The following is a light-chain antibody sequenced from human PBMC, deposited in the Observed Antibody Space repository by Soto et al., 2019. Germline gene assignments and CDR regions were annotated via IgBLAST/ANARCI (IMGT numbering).Light chain of an antibody. CDR2: EVS. CDR3: SSYTSSTYVV. V-gene: IGLV2-18*02. J-gene: IGLJ2*01. CDR1: SSDVGSYNR. Sequence: QSALTQPPSVSGSPGHSVTISCIGTSSDVGSYNRVSWYQQPPGTAPKLMIYEVSNRPSGVPDRFSGSKSGNTASLTISGLQAEDEADYYCSSYTSSTYVVFGGGTKLTVL.